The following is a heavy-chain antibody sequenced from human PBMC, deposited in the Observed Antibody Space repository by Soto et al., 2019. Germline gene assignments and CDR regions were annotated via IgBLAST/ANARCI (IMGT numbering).Heavy chain of an antibody. J-gene: IGHJ4*02. CDR2: SRNKANSYTT. CDR3: ARASWN. V-gene: IGHV3-72*01. Sequence: EVQLVESGGGLVQPGGALRLSCAASGFTFSDHYMDWLRQAPGKGLEWVARSRNKANSYTTEYAASVKGRFTISRDDSKNSLYLKTNSLKTEDTAVYYCARASWNWGQGTLVTVSS. CDR1: GFTFSDHY. D-gene: IGHD1-1*01.